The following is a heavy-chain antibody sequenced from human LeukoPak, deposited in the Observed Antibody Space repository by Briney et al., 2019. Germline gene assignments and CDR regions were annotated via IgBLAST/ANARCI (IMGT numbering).Heavy chain of an antibody. CDR1: GYTFTSYD. D-gene: IGHD6-13*01. J-gene: IGHJ4*02. V-gene: IGHV1-8*01. CDR2: MNPDSGNT. Sequence: ASVKVSCKASGYTFTSYDINWVRQATGQGLEWMGWMNPDSGNTGYAQKFQGRVTMTRNTSISTAYMELSSLRSEDTAVYYCARDVGIAAAGNFDYWGQGTLVTVSS. CDR3: ARDVGIAAAGNFDY.